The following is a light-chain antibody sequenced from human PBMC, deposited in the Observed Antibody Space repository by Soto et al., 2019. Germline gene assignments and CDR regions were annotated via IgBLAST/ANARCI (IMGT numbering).Light chain of an antibody. J-gene: IGKJ4*01. Sequence: EIVLTQSPGTLSLSPGERVTLSCSAIQTVSSSYLAWYQQKPGQAPRLLIYDASNRATGIPARFSGSGSGTDFTLTISSLEPEDFAVYYCQQRSNWPPLPFGGGTKVDI. CDR2: DAS. CDR1: QTVSSSY. V-gene: IGKV3D-20*02. CDR3: QQRSNWPPLP.